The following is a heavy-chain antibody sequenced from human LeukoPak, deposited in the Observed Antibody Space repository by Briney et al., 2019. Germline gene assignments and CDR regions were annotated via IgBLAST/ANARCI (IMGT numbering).Heavy chain of an antibody. CDR2: ISRSSSTI. CDR1: GFTFSSYS. D-gene: IGHD3-3*01. Sequence: PGGSLRLSCAASGFTFSSYSMNWVRQAPGKGLGWVSYISRSSSTIYYADSVKGRFTIARDNAKNSLYLQLNSLRAEDTAVYYCARDSHYYDVWSGYYVPFLGDYWGQGTLVTVSS. V-gene: IGHV3-48*04. CDR3: ARDSHYYDVWSGYYVPFLGDY. J-gene: IGHJ4*02.